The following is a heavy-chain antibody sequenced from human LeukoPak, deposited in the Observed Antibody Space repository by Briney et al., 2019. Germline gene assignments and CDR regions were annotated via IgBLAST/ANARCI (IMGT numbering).Heavy chain of an antibody. J-gene: IGHJ4*02. CDR3: ARFYGETGASKFDY. Sequence: ASVKVSCKASGYTFTGYYMHWVRQAPGQGLEWMGWINPNSGGTNYAQKFQGRVTMTRDTSISTAYMELSRLRSDDTAVYYCARFYGETGASKFDYWGQGTLVTVSP. V-gene: IGHV1-2*02. CDR2: INPNSGGT. D-gene: IGHD1-1*01. CDR1: GYTFTGYY.